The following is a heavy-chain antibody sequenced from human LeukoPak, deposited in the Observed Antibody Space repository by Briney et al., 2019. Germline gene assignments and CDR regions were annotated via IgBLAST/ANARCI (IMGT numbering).Heavy chain of an antibody. D-gene: IGHD3-22*01. Sequence: SETLSLTCTVSGGSISSGGYYWSWIRQHPGTGLEWIGYIYYSGSTYYNPSLKSRVTISVDTSKNQFSLKLSSVTAADTAVYYCATQYYDSSGYSFDYWGQGTLVTVSS. J-gene: IGHJ4*02. CDR1: GGSISSGGYY. V-gene: IGHV4-31*03. CDR3: ATQYYDSSGYSFDY. CDR2: IYYSGST.